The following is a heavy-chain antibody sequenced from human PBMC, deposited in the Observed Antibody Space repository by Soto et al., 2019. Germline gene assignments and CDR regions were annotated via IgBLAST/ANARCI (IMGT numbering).Heavy chain of an antibody. CDR2: IFWDDDK. CDR1: GFSLSTSGVG. J-gene: IGHJ6*02. Sequence: QITLKESGPTLVKPTQTLTLTCTFSGFSLSTSGVGVGWIRQPPGKALEWLALIFWDDDKRYSSSLSSRLTITKDTSKNQVVMTMANMDPVDTATYFCAQYRRKVRRTPNCYSMDVWGQGTTVTVSS. V-gene: IGHV2-5*02. CDR3: AQYRRKVRRTPNCYSMDV. D-gene: IGHD3-10*01.